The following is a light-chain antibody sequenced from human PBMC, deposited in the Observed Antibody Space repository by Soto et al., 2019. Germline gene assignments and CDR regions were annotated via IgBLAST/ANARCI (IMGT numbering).Light chain of an antibody. CDR1: QSISSY. CDR2: AAS. Sequence: DIQMTESPSSLSASVGDSVTITCRASQSISSYLNWYQQKPGKAPKLLIYAASSLQSGVTSRFSGSGSGTDFTLTISSLQPEEFATYYCQQYYSFPWTCGQGNKVDIK. CDR3: QQYYSFPWT. V-gene: IGKV1-39*01. J-gene: IGKJ1*01.